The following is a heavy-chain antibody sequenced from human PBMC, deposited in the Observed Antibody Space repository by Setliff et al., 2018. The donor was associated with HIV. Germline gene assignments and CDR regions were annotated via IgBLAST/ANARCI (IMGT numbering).Heavy chain of an antibody. CDR2: ISSSGSTI. V-gene: IGHV3-48*03. D-gene: IGHD5-18*01. CDR1: GFTVSGYY. Sequence: PGGSLRLSCAASGFTVSGYYMAWVRQAPGKGLEWLSYISSSGSTIYYADSVKGRFTISRDNAKNSLSLQMNSLRAEDTAVYYCARDRGGWDTAMGYFDYWGQGTLVTVSS. J-gene: IGHJ4*02. CDR3: ARDRGGWDTAMGYFDY.